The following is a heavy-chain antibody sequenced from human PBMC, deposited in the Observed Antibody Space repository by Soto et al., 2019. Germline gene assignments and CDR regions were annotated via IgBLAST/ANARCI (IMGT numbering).Heavy chain of an antibody. J-gene: IGHJ6*03. Sequence: VKVSCKAAGYSFTNDGISWVRQTPGQGLEWMGWISAYNGNANYAQKLQGRVTMTTDTSTSTAYMELRSLTSDDTAVYYCARAGYCTSTSCYAKGYYYFYMDVWGKGTTVTVSS. CDR3: ARAGYCTSTSCYAKGYYYFYMDV. V-gene: IGHV1-18*01. D-gene: IGHD2-2*01. CDR1: GYSFTNDG. CDR2: ISAYNGNA.